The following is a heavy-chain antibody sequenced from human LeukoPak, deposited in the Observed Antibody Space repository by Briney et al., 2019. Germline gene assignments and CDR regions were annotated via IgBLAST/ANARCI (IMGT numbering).Heavy chain of an antibody. J-gene: IGHJ5*02. CDR2: INSDGSTT. CDR1: GFTFSGYW. Sequence: GGSPRLSRAGSGFTFSGYWVHWGRQTPGKGVGWGAQINSDGSTTSYADSVKGRFTISRDNAKNTLYLQMNSLRVEDTAVYYCAREGSYLDTGGSYYLHWFDPWGQGTLVTVSS. CDR3: AREGSYLDTGGSYYLHWFDP. V-gene: IGHV3-74*01. D-gene: IGHD3-22*01.